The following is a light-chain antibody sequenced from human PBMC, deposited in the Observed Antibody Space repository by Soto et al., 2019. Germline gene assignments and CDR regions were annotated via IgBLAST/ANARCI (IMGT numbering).Light chain of an antibody. CDR3: SSYTSSSTLLDV. CDR1: SSDGGGYNY. Sequence: QSALTQPASVSGSPGKSITISCTGTSSDGGGYNYVSWYQQHPGKAPKLMIYDVSNRPSGVSNRFSGSKSGNTASVTISALQAEDEADYYCSSYTSSSTLLDVFGTGTKVTVL. V-gene: IGLV2-14*01. CDR2: DVS. J-gene: IGLJ1*01.